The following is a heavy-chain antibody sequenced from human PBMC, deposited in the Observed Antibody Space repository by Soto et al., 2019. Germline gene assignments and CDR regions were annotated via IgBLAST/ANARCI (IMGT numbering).Heavy chain of an antibody. CDR3: AKDRGNYDFWSGYYNRWFDP. V-gene: IGHV3-30*18. Sequence: SLRLSCAASGFTFSSYGMHWVRQAPGKGLEWVAVISYDGSNKYYADSVKGRFTISRDNSKNTLYLQMTSLRAEDTAVYYCAKDRGNYDFWSGYYNRWFDPWGQGTMVTVSS. CDR2: ISYDGSNK. D-gene: IGHD3-3*01. CDR1: GFTFSSYG. J-gene: IGHJ5*02.